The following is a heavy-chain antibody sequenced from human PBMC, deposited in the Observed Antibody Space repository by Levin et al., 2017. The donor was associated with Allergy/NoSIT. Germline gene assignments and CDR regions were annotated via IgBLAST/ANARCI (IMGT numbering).Heavy chain of an antibody. D-gene: IGHD3/OR15-3a*01. CDR3: ARVDTNDFDY. CDR2: INPGDSET. V-gene: IGHV5-51*01. J-gene: IGHJ4*02. Sequence: GESLKISCKGSGYSFSTYWIAWVRQMPGKGLEWMGIINPGDSETSYSPSFLGQVTISVDKSTTTAYLHWTSLKASDTAISYCARVDTNDFDYWGQGTLITVSS. CDR1: GYSFSTYW.